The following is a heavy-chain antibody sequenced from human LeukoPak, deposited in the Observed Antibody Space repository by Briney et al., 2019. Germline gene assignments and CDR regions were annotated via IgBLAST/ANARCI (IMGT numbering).Heavy chain of an antibody. V-gene: IGHV3-53*01. Sequence: PGRSLRLSCAASGFTFSSYGMHWVRQAPGKGLEWVSVIYSGGSAYYADSVKGRFTISRDNSKNTLYLQMNSLRAEDTAVYYCARDRSSRLVDGMDVWGQGTTVTVSS. D-gene: IGHD2-15*01. CDR3: ARDRSSRLVDGMDV. J-gene: IGHJ6*02. CDR2: IYSGGSA. CDR1: GFTFSSYG.